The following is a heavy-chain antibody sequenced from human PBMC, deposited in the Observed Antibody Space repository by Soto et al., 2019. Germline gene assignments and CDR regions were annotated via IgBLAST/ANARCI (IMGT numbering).Heavy chain of an antibody. CDR1: GYTFTNYG. CDR3: ARGDSSSGLDP. J-gene: IGHJ5*02. CDR2: ISAYNGNT. Sequence: QVQVVQSGTEVKKPGASVKVSCKASGYTFTNYGISWVRQAPGQGLEWMGWISAYNGNTNYAQIFQGRVTLTTDTSTTTAYMDLRSLRSDVTAVYYCARGDSSSGLDPWGQGTLVTVSS. V-gene: IGHV1-18*01. D-gene: IGHD6-6*01.